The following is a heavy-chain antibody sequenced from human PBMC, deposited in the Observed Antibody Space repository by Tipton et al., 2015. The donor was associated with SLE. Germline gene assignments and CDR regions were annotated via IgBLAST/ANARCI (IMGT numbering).Heavy chain of an antibody. Sequence: SGFTFSSYGMHWVRQAPGKGLEWVAVIWYDGSNKYYADSVKGRFTISRDNSKNTLYLQMNSLRAEDTAVYFCARDPEGNRGWDFDFWGQGTLVTVSS. CDR1: GFTFSSYG. D-gene: IGHD2/OR15-2a*01. J-gene: IGHJ4*02. V-gene: IGHV3-33*01. CDR3: ARDPEGNRGWDFDF. CDR2: IWYDGSNK.